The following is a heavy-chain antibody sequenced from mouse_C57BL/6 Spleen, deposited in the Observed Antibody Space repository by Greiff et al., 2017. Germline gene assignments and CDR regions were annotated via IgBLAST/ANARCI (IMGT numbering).Heavy chain of an antibody. D-gene: IGHD2-4*01. CDR2: IDPSDSYT. V-gene: IGHV1-50*01. CDR1: GYTFTSYW. Sequence: LKQPGAELVKPGASVKLSCKASGYTFTSYWMQWVKQRPGQGLEWIGEIDPSDSYTNYNQKFKGKATLTVDTSSSTAYMQLSSLTSEDSAVYYCARNYDYDVHAKDYWGQGTSVTVSS. J-gene: IGHJ4*01. CDR3: ARNYDYDVHAKDY.